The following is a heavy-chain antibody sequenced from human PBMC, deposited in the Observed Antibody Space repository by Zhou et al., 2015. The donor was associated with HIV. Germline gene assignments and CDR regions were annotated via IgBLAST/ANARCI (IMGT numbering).Heavy chain of an antibody. Sequence: VQLVESGGGVVQPGRSLRLSCAASGFSFDDYAMYWVRQAPGKGLVWVSRINSDETSTTYADSVKGRFTISRDNAKKTLYLQMNSLRAEDTAVYYCVRGRHWTVTTGAESFDIWGQGTVVTVSS. J-gene: IGHJ3*02. CDR3: VRGRHWTVTTGAESFDI. CDR2: INSDETST. CDR1: GFSFDDYA. D-gene: IGHD4-17*01. V-gene: IGHV3-74*03.